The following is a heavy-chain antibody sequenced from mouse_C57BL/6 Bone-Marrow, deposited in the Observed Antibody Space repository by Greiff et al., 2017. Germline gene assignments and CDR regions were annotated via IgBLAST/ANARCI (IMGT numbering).Heavy chain of an antibody. V-gene: IGHV3-6*01. CDR1: GYSITSGYY. D-gene: IGHD1-1*01. CDR3: SRDPYYYGSGPWYFDV. J-gene: IGHJ1*03. CDR2: ISYDGRN. Sequence: DVQLQESGPGLVKPSQSLSLTCSVTGYSITSGYYWNWIRQLPGNKLEWMGYISYDGRNNYNQSLNNRISITRDTSKNQFFLKLNAVTTEDTATYYCSRDPYYYGSGPWYFDVWGTGTTVTVSS.